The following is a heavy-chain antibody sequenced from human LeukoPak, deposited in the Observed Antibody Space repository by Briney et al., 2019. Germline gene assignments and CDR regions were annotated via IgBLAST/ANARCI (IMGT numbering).Heavy chain of an antibody. V-gene: IGHV4-39*01. Sequence: SETLSLTCTVSGGSISSSSYYWGWIRQPPGKGLEWIGSIYYSGSTYYNPSLKSRVTISVDTSKKQFSLKLSSVTAADTAVYYCARLLPTWFDPWGQGTLVTVSS. CDR1: GGSISSSSYY. CDR3: ARLLPTWFDP. J-gene: IGHJ5*02. CDR2: IYYSGST.